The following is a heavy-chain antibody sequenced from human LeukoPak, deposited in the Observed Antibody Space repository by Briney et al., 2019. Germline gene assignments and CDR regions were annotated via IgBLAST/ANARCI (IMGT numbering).Heavy chain of an antibody. CDR2: ISAYNGNT. J-gene: IGHJ3*02. V-gene: IGHV1-18*01. Sequence: EASVKVSCKASGYTFTSYGISWVRQAPGQGLEWMGWISAYNGNTNYAQKLQGRVTMTTDTSTSTAYMELRSLRSDDTAVYYCARERHSGWNDAFDIWGQGTMVTVSS. D-gene: IGHD6-19*01. CDR3: ARERHSGWNDAFDI. CDR1: GYTFTSYG.